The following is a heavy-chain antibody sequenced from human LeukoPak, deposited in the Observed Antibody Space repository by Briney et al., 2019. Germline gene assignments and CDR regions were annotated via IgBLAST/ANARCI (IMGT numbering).Heavy chain of an antibody. D-gene: IGHD6-13*01. J-gene: IGHJ5*02. CDR1: GGTFSSYA. CDR3: ARDSAAGGRDNWFDP. V-gene: IGHV1-69*13. Sequence: SVKVSCKASGGTFSSYAISWVRQAPGQGLEWMGGIIPIFGTANYAQKFQGRVTITADESTSTAYMELSGLRSEDTAVYYCARDSAAGGRDNWFDPWGQGTLVTVSS. CDR2: IIPIFGTA.